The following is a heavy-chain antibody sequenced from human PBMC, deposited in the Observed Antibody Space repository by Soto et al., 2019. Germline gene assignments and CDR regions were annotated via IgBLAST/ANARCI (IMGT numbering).Heavy chain of an antibody. V-gene: IGHV4-61*01. Sequence: LQPRSVTCAVSGGSASSGSYYCSCFRQAPWKGLELIGYIYYIGSTNYNPSLKSRVTISVDTSKNQFSLKLSSVTAADTAVYYCPREIMYSSGYFSSPGMDVWGQGTTVTVSS. J-gene: IGHJ6*02. CDR1: GGSASSGSYY. D-gene: IGHD6-19*01. CDR3: PREIMYSSGYFSSPGMDV. CDR2: IYYIGST.